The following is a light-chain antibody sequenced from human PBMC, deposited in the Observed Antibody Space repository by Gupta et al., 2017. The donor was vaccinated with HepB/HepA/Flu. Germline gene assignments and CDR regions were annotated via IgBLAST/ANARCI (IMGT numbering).Light chain of an antibody. V-gene: IGLV3-1*01. Sequence: SYELPQAPSVSVSPGQTATITCSGDNLAHKYAYWYQQKPGQSPLLVIYKDTTGTSGSPERFSGSNSGNTATRTISGTQAMDEDNYYCQAGDSSGAVFGGGTKLTVL. CDR2: KDT. CDR3: QAGDSSGAV. CDR1: NLAHKY. J-gene: IGLJ2*01.